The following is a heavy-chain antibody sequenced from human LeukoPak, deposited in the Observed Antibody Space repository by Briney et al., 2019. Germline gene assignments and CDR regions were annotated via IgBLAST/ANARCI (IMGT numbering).Heavy chain of an antibody. D-gene: IGHD3-10*01. CDR2: ISWNSGSI. CDR3: AKDPYGSGSPPLWFDY. V-gene: IGHV3-9*01. CDR1: GFTFDDYA. Sequence: PGGSLRLSCAASGFTFDDYAMHWVRQAPGKGLEWVSGISWNSGSIGYADSVKGRFTISRDNAKNSLYLQMNSLRAEDTALYYCAKDPYGSGSPPLWFDYWGQGTLVTVSS. J-gene: IGHJ4*02.